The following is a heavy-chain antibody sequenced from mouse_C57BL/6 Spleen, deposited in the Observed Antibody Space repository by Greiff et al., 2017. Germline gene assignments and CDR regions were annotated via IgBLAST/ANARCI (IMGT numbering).Heavy chain of an antibody. CDR1: GYAFSSYW. CDR3: ASGGWLLREDY. D-gene: IGHD2-3*01. V-gene: IGHV1-80*01. J-gene: IGHJ2*01. Sequence: QVQLQQSGAELVKPGASVKISCKASGYAFSSYWMNWVKQRPGKGLEWIGQIYPGDGDTNYNGKFKGKATLTAEKSSSTAYMQLSSLTSEDSAVYFCASGGWLLREDYWGQGTTLTVSS. CDR2: IYPGDGDT.